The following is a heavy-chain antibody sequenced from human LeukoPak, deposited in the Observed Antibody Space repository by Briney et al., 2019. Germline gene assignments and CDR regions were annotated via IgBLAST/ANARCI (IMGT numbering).Heavy chain of an antibody. D-gene: IGHD2-2*01. V-gene: IGHV1-8*01. CDR3: ARGYCSSTSCYLNPRYYYYYGMDV. CDR1: VYTFTSYD. J-gene: IGHJ6*02. CDR2: MNPNSGNT. Sequence: ASVKVSCKASVYTFTSYDINWVRQATGQGLEWMGWMNPNSGNTGYAQKFQGRVTMTRNTSISTAYMELSSLRSEDTAVYYCARGYCSSTSCYLNPRYYYYYGMDVWGQGTTVTVSS.